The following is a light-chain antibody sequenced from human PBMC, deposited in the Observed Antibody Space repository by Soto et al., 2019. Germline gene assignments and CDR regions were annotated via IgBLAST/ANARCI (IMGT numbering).Light chain of an antibody. CDR3: QQYANVPRS. J-gene: IGKJ1*01. Sequence: EIVLTQSPGTLSLSPGERATLSCKASQSVKNDYFAWYQHKPGQAPRLLIYAASSRATGIPDRFRGSGSGTDFTLTISRLEPEDFAMYYCQQYANVPRSFGQGTKVDIK. CDR2: AAS. V-gene: IGKV3-20*01. CDR1: QSVKNDY.